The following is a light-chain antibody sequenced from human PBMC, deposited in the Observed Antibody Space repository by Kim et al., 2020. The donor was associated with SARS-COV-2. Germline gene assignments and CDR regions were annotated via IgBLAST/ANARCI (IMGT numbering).Light chain of an antibody. CDR2: DVD. CDR1: RRDIAAYNF. V-gene: IGLV2-14*04. CDR3: SSFRSGNTLL. J-gene: IGLJ3*02. Sequence: GQAPPISVAETRRDIAAYNFVSWYQQHPGEAPKVIIYDVDNRPSGVSSRFSGSKSGTTASLTISEVQAEDEADYYCSSFRSGNTLLFGGGTQLTVL.